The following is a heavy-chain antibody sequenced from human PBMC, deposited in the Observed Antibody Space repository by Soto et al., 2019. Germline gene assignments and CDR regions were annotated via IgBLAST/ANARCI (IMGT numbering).Heavy chain of an antibody. CDR2: ISYDGGER. Sequence: VHVVESGGGVVQPGRSLRLSCAASGFTFSSSAMHWVRQAPGKGPEWVAIISYDGGERYYADSVEGRFTISRDNSKNTLFLQMNSLRPEDTAVYYCAKDNPSIAYWGQGTLVTVSS. CDR1: GFTFSSSA. J-gene: IGHJ4*02. V-gene: IGHV3-30*18. CDR3: AKDNPSIAY. D-gene: IGHD3-16*02.